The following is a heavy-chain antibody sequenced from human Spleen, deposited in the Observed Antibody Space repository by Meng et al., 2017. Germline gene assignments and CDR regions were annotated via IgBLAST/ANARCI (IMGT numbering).Heavy chain of an antibody. D-gene: IGHD4-11*01. J-gene: IGHJ5*02. CDR2: INANSGGT. V-gene: IGHV1-2*06. CDR1: GYTFTDYF. CDR3: AKGTLQASNWFDP. Sequence: VQLVQSGAEVKKPGASVKVSCKPSGYTFTDYFIHWVRQAPGQGLEWMGRINANSGGTDYAQKFQGRVTMTRDTSISTAYMELSRLRSDDTAMYYCAKGTLQASNWFDPWGQGTLVTVAS.